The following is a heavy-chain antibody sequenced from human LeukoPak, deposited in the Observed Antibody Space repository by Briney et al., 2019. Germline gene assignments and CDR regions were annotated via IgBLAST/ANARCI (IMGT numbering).Heavy chain of an antibody. CDR1: GYTFTGYY. J-gene: IGHJ4*02. CDR3: AREPISGSSGGLDY. D-gene: IGHD1-26*01. V-gene: IGHV1-2*02. CDR2: INPNSGGT. Sequence: ASVKVSCKASGYTFTGYYMHWVRQAPGQGLEWMGWINPNSGGTNYARKFQGRVTMTRDTSISTAYMELSRLRSDDTAVYYCAREPISGSSGGLDYWGQGTLVTVSS.